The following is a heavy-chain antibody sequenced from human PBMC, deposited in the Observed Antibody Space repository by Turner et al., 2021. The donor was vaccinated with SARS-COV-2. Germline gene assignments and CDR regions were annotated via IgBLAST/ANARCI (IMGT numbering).Heavy chain of an antibody. CDR2: IYYSGST. V-gene: IGHV4-31*03. Sequence: QVQLQESGPGLVKPSLTLSLTCTFSGGSISSGGYYWSWIRQHPGKGLEWIGYIYYSGSTYYNPSLKSRVTISVDTSKNQFSLRLTSVTAADTAVYSCARGISSSSRYFNWFDPWGQGTLVTVSS. D-gene: IGHD6-13*01. J-gene: IGHJ5*02. CDR1: GGSISSGGYY. CDR3: ARGISSSSRYFNWFDP.